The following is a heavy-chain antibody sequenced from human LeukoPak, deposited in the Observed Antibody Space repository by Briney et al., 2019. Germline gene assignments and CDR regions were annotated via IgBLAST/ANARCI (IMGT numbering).Heavy chain of an antibody. CDR1: GFTFSSYS. V-gene: IGHV3-7*01. J-gene: IGHJ6*03. Sequence: PGGSLRLSCAASGFTFSSYSMNWVRQAPGKGLEWVANIKSDGSEKYYVDSVKGRFTISRDNAKNSLHLQMNSLRAEDTAVYYCASGTVTTDYYYYYYMDVWGKGTTVTVSS. CDR3: ASGTVTTDYYYYYYMDV. CDR2: IKSDGSEK. D-gene: IGHD4-17*01.